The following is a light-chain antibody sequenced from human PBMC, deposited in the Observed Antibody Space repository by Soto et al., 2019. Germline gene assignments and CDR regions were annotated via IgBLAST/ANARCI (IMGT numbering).Light chain of an antibody. CDR3: QPYSSAST. V-gene: IGKV1-5*01. J-gene: IGKJ2*01. CDR1: QSISQY. CDR2: DAS. Sequence: DIQMTQSPSSLSASVGDRVTITCRASQSISQYLAWYQQKPGKAPKLLIYDASTLEGGIPSRFSGSGSGTKFTLTISSLQPADFATYSCQPYSSASTFGQGTKLGIK.